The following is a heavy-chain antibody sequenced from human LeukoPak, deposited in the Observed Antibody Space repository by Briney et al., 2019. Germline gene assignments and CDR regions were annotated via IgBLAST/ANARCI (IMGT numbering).Heavy chain of an antibody. V-gene: IGHV3-43*02. J-gene: IGHJ6*02. D-gene: IGHD3-3*01. CDR2: ISGDGGST. Sequence: GGSLRLSCAASGFTFDDYAMHWVRQAPGKGLEWVSLISGDGGSTYYADSVKGRFTISRDNSKNSLYLQMNSLRTEDTALYYCAKDADLMEWPYHYGMDVWGQGTTVTVSS. CDR1: GFTFDDYA. CDR3: AKDADLMEWPYHYGMDV.